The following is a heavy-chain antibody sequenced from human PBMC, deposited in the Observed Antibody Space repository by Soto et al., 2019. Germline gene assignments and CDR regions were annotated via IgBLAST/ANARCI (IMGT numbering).Heavy chain of an antibody. J-gene: IGHJ4*02. V-gene: IGHV4-39*01. CDR2: IFYSGST. CDR1: GGSISSSNYS. CDR3: SRHGFSRGLLTFDY. D-gene: IGHD3-10*01. Sequence: SSETLSLTCTVSGGSISSSNYSWGWIRQPPGKGLEWIGSIFYSGSTYYNPSLKSRVSISVDTSKNQFSLKLSSVTAADTAVYYCSRHGFSRGLLTFDYWGLGTLVTVSS.